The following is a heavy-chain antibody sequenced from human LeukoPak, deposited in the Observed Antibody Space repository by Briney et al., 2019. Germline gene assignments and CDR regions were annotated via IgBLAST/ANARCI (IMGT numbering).Heavy chain of an antibody. CDR1: GFTFSRYA. J-gene: IGHJ4*02. V-gene: IGHV3-23*01. CDR3: AKNLYGDSDNFDY. D-gene: IGHD4-17*01. CDR2: ISVSGGST. Sequence: GGSLRLSCAASGFTFSRYAMSWVPRAPGKGLEWVSAISVSGGSTYYADTVKGRFTISRDNSKSTLYLQMNSLRAEDTAVYYCAKNLYGDSDNFDYWGQGTLVTVSS.